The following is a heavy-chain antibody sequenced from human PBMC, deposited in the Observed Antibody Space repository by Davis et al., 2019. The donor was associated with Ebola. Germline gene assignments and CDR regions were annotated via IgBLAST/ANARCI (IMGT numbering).Heavy chain of an antibody. CDR2: INHSGST. CDR1: GESFSGYY. CDR3: ARTYYGSGSYRVDY. J-gene: IGHJ4*02. Sequence: SETLSLTCAVYGESFSGYYWSWIRQPPGKGLEWIGEINHSGSTNYDPSLKSRVTISVDTSKNQFSLKLSSVTAADTAVYYCARTYYGSGSYRVDYWGQGTLVTVSS. V-gene: IGHV4-34*01. D-gene: IGHD3-10*01.